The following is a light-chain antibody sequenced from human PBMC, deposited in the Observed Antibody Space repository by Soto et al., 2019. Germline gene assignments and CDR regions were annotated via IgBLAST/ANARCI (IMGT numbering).Light chain of an antibody. V-gene: IGLV2-14*01. CDR3: SSYTSSNTGV. J-gene: IGLJ3*02. CDR2: GVS. Sequence: QSALTQPASVSGSPGQSITISCTGTSSDVGGYNYVSWYQQHPGKAPKLLIYGVSNRPSGVSIRFSGSKSGSTASLTISGLQAEDEADYYCSSYTSSNTGVFGGGTKLTVL. CDR1: SSDVGGYNY.